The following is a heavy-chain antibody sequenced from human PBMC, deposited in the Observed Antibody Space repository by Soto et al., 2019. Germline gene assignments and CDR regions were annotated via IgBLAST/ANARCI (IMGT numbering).Heavy chain of an antibody. CDR1: GFTFSGYY. J-gene: IGHJ3*02. D-gene: IGHD6-25*01. CDR3: GRAAGLGSFDI. V-gene: IGHV3-74*01. CDR2: INSDGSTT. Sequence: GGSLRLSCAASGFTFSGYYMHWVRQAPGKGLVWVSHINSDGSTTTYADSVKGRFTISRDNAKNTLYLQMNSLRAEDTAVYYCGRAAGLGSFDIWGQGTMVTVSS.